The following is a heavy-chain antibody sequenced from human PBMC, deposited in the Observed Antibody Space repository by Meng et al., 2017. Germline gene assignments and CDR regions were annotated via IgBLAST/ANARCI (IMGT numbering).Heavy chain of an antibody. Sequence: SETLSLTCTVSGGSISSYYWSWIRQPPGKGLEWIGYIYYSESTNYNPSLKSRVTISVDTSKNQFSLKLSSVTAADTAVYYCARVGYSSSWDLYYFDYWGQGTLVTVSS. J-gene: IGHJ4*02. D-gene: IGHD6-13*01. CDR1: GGSISSYY. CDR2: IYYSEST. V-gene: IGHV4-59*01. CDR3: ARVGYSSSWDLYYFDY.